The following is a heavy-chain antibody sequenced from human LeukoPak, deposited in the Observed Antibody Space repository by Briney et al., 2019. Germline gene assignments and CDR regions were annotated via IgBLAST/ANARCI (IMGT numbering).Heavy chain of an antibody. CDR1: GGSISSSRYY. V-gene: IGHV4-39*01. CDR2: IYYSGNT. Sequence: SETLSLTCTVSGGSISSSRYYWGWIRQPPGKGLEWIGSIYYSGNTYHNPSLKSRVTISADTSKNQLSLKLSSVTAADTALYYCARHVIGEIGIYYWWDYWGQGTLVTVSS. D-gene: IGHD1-26*01. J-gene: IGHJ4*02. CDR3: ARHVIGEIGIYYWWDY.